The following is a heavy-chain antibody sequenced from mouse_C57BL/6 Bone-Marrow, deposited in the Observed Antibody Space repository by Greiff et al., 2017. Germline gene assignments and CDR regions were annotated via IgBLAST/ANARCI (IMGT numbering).Heavy chain of an antibody. CDR2: ISYDGSN. J-gene: IGHJ2*01. V-gene: IGHV3-6*01. Sequence: EVKVEESGPGLVKPSQSLSLTCSVTGYSITSGYYWNWIRQFPGNKLEWMGYISYDGSNNYNPSLKNRISITRDTSKHQFFLKLNSVTTEDTATYYCARGGYDVDYWGQGTTLTVSS. CDR1: GYSITSGYY. D-gene: IGHD2-2*01. CDR3: ARGGYDVDY.